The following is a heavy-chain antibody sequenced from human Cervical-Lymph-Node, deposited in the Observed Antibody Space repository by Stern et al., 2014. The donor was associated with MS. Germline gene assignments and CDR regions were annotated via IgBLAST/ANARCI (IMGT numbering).Heavy chain of an antibody. CDR1: GGSISSSGFY. CDR3: ARQGGRYSPKN. V-gene: IGHV4-39*01. CDR2: ISYSGST. Sequence: VQLEESGPGLVKPSETLSLTCTVSGGSISSSGFYWGWIRQPPGKGLEWIATISYSGSTYYNSSLKSRVTMSADPSKNQFSLKLSSVTAVDTAVYYCARQGGRYSPKNWGQGTLVTVSS. J-gene: IGHJ4*02. D-gene: IGHD1-1*01.